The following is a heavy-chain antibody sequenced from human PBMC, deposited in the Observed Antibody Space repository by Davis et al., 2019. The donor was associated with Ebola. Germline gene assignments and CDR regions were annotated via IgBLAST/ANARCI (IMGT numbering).Heavy chain of an antibody. CDR2: IKQDGSEK. Sequence: GESLKISCAASGFTFSSYAMSWVRQAPGKGLEWVANIKQDGSEKYYVDSVKGRFTISRDNAKNSLYLQMNSLRAEDTAVYYCASQHGSGSYYLRYWGQGTLVTVSS. CDR1: GFTFSSYA. D-gene: IGHD3-10*01. J-gene: IGHJ4*02. V-gene: IGHV3-7*01. CDR3: ASQHGSGSYYLRY.